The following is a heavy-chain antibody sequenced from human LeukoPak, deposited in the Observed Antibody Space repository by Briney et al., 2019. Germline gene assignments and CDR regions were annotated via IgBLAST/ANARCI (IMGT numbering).Heavy chain of an antibody. CDR3: ARAKTIFGVVTTFDY. Sequence: ASVKVSCKASGYTFTGYYMHWVRQAPGQGLEWMGWINPNSGGTNYAQKFQGRVTMTRDTSISTAYMELSRLRSDDTAVYYCARAKTIFGVVTTFDYWGQGTLVTVSS. D-gene: IGHD3-3*01. CDR2: INPNSGGT. J-gene: IGHJ4*02. V-gene: IGHV1-2*02. CDR1: GYTFTGYY.